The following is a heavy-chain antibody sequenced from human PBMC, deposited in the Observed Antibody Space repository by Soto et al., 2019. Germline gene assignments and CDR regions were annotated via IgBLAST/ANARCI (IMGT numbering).Heavy chain of an antibody. CDR3: AKDLASWGQPVIDY. J-gene: IGHJ4*02. Sequence: SVGVVVQPGESLRLSCAASGFTFDDYTMHWVRQGPGKGLGWVSLISWDGSRTKYADSVKGRFTISRDSSKNSLYSKMNSLRGEDTALYYCAKDLASWGQPVIDYWGQGILVTVSS. V-gene: IGHV3-43*01. D-gene: IGHD6-13*01. CDR2: ISWDGSRT. CDR1: GFTFDDYT.